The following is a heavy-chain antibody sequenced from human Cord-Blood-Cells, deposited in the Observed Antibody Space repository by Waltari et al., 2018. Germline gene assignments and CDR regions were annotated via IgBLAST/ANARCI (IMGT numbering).Heavy chain of an antibody. CDR1: GDSVSSNTAA. CDR2: TYYRSKWYN. CDR3: ARDHCSSTSCYNYWYFDL. V-gene: IGHV6-1*01. D-gene: IGHD2-2*02. Sequence: QVQLQQSGPGLVKPSPTLSLTCAISGDSVSSNTAACNWIRQSPSSGPEWLGRTYYRSKWYNDYAVSVKSRITINPDTSKNQFSLQLNSVTPEDTAVYYCARDHCSSTSCYNYWYFDLWGRGTLVTVSS. J-gene: IGHJ2*01.